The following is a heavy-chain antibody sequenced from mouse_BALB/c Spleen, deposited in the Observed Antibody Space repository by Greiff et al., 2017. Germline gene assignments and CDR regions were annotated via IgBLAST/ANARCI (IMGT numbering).Heavy chain of an antibody. J-gene: IGHJ3*01. CDR2: IRNKANGYTT. D-gene: IGHD1-1*02. V-gene: IGHV7-3*02. CDR3: ARGYGTAWFAY. CDR1: GFTFTDYY. Sequence: EVQRVESGGGLVQPGGSLRLSCATSGFTFTDYYMSWVRQPPGKALEWLGFIRNKANGYTTEYSASVKGRFTISRDNSQSILYLQMNTLRAEDSATYYCARGYGTAWFAYWGQGTLVTVSA.